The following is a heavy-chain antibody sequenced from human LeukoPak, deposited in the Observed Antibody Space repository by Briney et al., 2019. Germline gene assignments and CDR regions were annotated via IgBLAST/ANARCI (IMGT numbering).Heavy chain of an antibody. V-gene: IGHV3-13*01. CDR2: IGTAGDT. CDR1: GFTFSSYD. J-gene: IGHJ6*02. D-gene: IGHD3-10*01. Sequence: GGSLRLSCAASGFTFSSYDMHWVRHATGKGLEWVSAIGTAGDTYYPGSVKGRFTISRENAKNSLYLQMNSLRAGDTAVYYCAREGDPGGMDVWGQGTTVTVSS. CDR3: AREGDPGGMDV.